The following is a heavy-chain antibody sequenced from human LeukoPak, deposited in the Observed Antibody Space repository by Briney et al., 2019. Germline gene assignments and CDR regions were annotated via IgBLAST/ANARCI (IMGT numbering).Heavy chain of an antibody. CDR3: ARGDSWNWFDP. CDR2: ISAYNGNT. CDR1: GYKFTSYG. Sequence: ASVKVSCTASGYKFTSYGLTWVRPAPGQGLEWMGWISAYNGNTNYAQKVQGRLTMTTDTTTSTAYMELRGLRSDDTAIYYCARGDSWNWFDPWGQGTLVTVSS. V-gene: IGHV1-18*01. D-gene: IGHD2-15*01. J-gene: IGHJ5*02.